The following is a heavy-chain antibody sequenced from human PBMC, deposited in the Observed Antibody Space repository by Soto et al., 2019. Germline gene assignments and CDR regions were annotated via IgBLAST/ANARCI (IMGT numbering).Heavy chain of an antibody. J-gene: IGHJ5*02. CDR2: IYHSGST. V-gene: IGHV4-4*02. Sequence: SETLSLTCAVSGGSISSSNWWSWVRQPPGKGLEWIGEIYHSGSTNYNPSLKSRVTISVDKSKNQFSLKLSSVTAADTAVYYCAREARNTYYYGSGAGWFDPWGQGTLVTVSS. CDR1: GGSISSSNW. CDR3: AREARNTYYYGSGAGWFDP. D-gene: IGHD3-10*01.